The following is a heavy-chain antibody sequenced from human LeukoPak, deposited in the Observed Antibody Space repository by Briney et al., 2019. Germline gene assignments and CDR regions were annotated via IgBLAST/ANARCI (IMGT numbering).Heavy chain of an antibody. CDR3: ARADVVLLWFGELFSFAFDI. J-gene: IGHJ3*02. CDR2: INHSGST. CDR1: GGSFSGYY. D-gene: IGHD3-10*01. V-gene: IGHV4-34*01. Sequence: PSETLSLTCAVYGGSFSGYYWSWIRQPPGKGLEWIGEINHSGSTNYNPSLKSRVTISVDTSKNQFSLKLSSVTGADTAVYYCARADVVLLWFGELFSFAFDIWGQGTMVTVSS.